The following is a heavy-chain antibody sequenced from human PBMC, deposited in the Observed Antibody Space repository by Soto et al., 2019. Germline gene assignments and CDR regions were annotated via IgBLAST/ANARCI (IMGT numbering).Heavy chain of an antibody. CDR2: VSRSGGST. Sequence: GGSLRLSCAASGCTFTTYAMTWVRQAPGKRPEWGSTVSRSGGSTYYADSVKDRFTVSRDNSEDTVYLQMHSLKPDDTAVYYCVRGLIPPSYWFVCWGQETMVAV. CDR3: VRGLIPPSYWFVC. J-gene: IGHJ5*01. V-gene: IGHV3-23*01. CDR1: GCTFTTYA. D-gene: IGHD3-16*01.